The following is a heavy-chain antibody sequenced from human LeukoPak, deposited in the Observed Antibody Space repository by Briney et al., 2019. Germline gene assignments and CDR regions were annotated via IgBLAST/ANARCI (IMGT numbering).Heavy chain of an antibody. V-gene: IGHV3-33*01. CDR2: IWYDGSNK. CDR1: GFTFSSYG. Sequence: GGSLRLSCAASGFTFSSYGMHWVRQAPGKGLEWVAVIWYDGSNKYYADSVKGRFTISRDNSKNTLYLQMNSLRAEDTAVYYCARGTAYGGNSYIDYWGQGTLVTVSS. D-gene: IGHD2-21*02. CDR3: ARGTAYGGNSYIDY. J-gene: IGHJ4*02.